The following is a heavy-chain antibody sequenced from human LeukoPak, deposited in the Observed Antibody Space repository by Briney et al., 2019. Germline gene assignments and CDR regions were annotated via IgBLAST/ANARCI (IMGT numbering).Heavy chain of an antibody. J-gene: IGHJ4*02. V-gene: IGHV3-30*04. CDR2: ISYDGSNK. CDR1: GFTFSSYA. Sequence: PGGSLRLSCAASGFTFSSYAMHWVRQAPGKGLEWVAVISYDGSNKYYADSVKGRFTISRDNSKNTLYLQMNSLRAEDTAVYYRARARSECVYFDYWGQGTLVTVSS. D-gene: IGHD1-14*01. CDR3: ARARSECVYFDY.